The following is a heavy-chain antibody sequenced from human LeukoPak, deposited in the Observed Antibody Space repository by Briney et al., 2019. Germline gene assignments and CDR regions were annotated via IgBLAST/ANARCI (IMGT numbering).Heavy chain of an antibody. Sequence: GESLKISCKGSGYSFTSYWIGWVRQMPGKGLEWMGIIYPGDSDTRYSPSFQGQVTISADKSISTAYLQWGSLKASDTAMYYCARESYRGEMASGYWGQGTLVTVSS. V-gene: IGHV5-51*01. D-gene: IGHD5-24*01. CDR2: IYPGDSDT. CDR3: ARESYRGEMASGY. J-gene: IGHJ4*02. CDR1: GYSFTSYW.